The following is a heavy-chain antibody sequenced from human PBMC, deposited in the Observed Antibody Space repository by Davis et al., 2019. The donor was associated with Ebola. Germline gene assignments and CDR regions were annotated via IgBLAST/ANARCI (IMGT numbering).Heavy chain of an antibody. CDR3: ARKLVGRDDY. Sequence: PGGSLRLSCAASGFNVNTNYMTWVRQAPGEGLEWVAVIYSGGNTYYADSVKGRFTISRDNSKNTVYLQMNSLRVEDTAVYYCARKLVGRDDYWGQGTLVTVSS. D-gene: IGHD2-15*01. V-gene: IGHV3-66*01. J-gene: IGHJ4*02. CDR2: IYSGGNT. CDR1: GFNVNTNY.